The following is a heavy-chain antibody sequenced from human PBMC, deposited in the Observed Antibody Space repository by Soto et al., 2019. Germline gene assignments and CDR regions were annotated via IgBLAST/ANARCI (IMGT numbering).Heavy chain of an antibody. J-gene: IGHJ4*02. D-gene: IGHD2-21*01. CDR3: AVGGYGGNSRHFDY. Sequence: QVQLQESGPGLVKPSETLSLTCTVSGGTISSYYWSWIRQPPGKGLEWIGYIYYSGSTNYNPSLKSRVTISVDTSKNQLSLKLSSVTAADTAVYYCAVGGYGGNSRHFDYWGQGTLVTVSS. CDR1: GGTISSYY. CDR2: IYYSGST. V-gene: IGHV4-59*01.